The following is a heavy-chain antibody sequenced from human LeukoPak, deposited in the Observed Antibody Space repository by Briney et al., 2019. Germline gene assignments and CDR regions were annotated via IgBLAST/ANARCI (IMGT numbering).Heavy chain of an antibody. V-gene: IGHV3-7*01. D-gene: IGHD3-10*01. CDR3: ARDGGQSAILAYYYGSGSYSDGMDV. CDR2: MKEGGSEI. Sequence: QPGGSLRLSCAASGFPFDVQTMSWLRQAPGKGLDWVASMKEGGSEIYHADSVRGRFTISRDNPRNSVYLQMNSLRAEDTAVYYCARDGGQSAILAYYYGSGSYSDGMDVWGQGTTVTVSS. CDR1: GFPFDVQT. J-gene: IGHJ6*02.